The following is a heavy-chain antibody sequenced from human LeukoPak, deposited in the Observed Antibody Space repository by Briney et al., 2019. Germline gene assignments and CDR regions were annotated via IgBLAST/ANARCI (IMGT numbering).Heavy chain of an antibody. D-gene: IGHD3-22*01. V-gene: IGHV1-2*02. Sequence: ASVKVSCKASGYTFTGYYMHWVRQAPGQGLEWMGWINPNSGGTNYAQKFQGSVTMTRDTSISTVYMELSRLRSDDTAVYYCARAAPTYYYDTSGYQFFNYWGQGTLVTVSS. CDR3: ARAAPTYYYDTSGYQFFNY. CDR2: INPNSGGT. CDR1: GYTFTGYY. J-gene: IGHJ4*02.